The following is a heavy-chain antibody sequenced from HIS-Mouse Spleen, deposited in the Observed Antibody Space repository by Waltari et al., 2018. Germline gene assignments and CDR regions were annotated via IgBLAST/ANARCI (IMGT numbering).Heavy chain of an antibody. D-gene: IGHD3-9*01. V-gene: IGHV4-39*01. CDR1: GGSISSSSYY. CDR2: IYYSGST. Sequence: QLQLQESGPGLVKPSETLSLTCPVSGGSISSSSYYWGGIRQPPGKGLEWIGSIYYSGSTYYNPSLKSRVTISVDTSKNQFSLKLSSVTAADTAVYYCARLGLGDYDILTGYYDYWGQGTLVTVSS. CDR3: ARLGLGDYDILTGYYDY. J-gene: IGHJ4*02.